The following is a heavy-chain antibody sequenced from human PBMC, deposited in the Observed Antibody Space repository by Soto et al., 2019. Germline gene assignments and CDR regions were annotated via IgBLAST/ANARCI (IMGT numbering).Heavy chain of an antibody. CDR3: ARAIVGPTTTGWLGP. CDR1: GGTFSRYA. Sequence: GASVKVSCKASGGTFSRYAISWVRQAPGQGLEWMGGIIPIFGTANYAQKFQGRVTITADESTSTAYMELSSLRFEDTAVYYCARAIVGPTTTGWLGPWGQGTLVTVS. CDR2: IIPIFGTA. D-gene: IGHD1-26*01. V-gene: IGHV1-69*13. J-gene: IGHJ5*02.